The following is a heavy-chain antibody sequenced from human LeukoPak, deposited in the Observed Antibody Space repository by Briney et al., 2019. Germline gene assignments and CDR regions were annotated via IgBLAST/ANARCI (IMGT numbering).Heavy chain of an antibody. D-gene: IGHD4-17*01. CDR3: ARADYGDSKVFDY. CDR1: GGSISSSSYY. CDR2: ICYSGST. V-gene: IGHV4-39*01. Sequence: TSETLSLTCTVSGGSISSSSYYWGWIRQPPGKGLEWIGSICYSGSTYYNPSLKSRVTISVDTSKNQFSLKLSSVTAADTAVYYCARADYGDSKVFDYWGQGTLVTVSS. J-gene: IGHJ4*02.